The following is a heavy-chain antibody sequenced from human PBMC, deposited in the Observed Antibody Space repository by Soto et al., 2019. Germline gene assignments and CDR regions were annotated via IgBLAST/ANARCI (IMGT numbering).Heavy chain of an antibody. CDR1: GFTFGDYA. V-gene: IGHV3-49*03. Sequence: GGSLRLSCTASGFTFGDYAMSWFRQAPGKGLEWVGFIRSKAYGGTTEYAASVKGRFTISRDDSKSIAYLQMNSLKTEDTAVYYCTREVLRYFDWPLYAFDIWGQGTMVTVSS. D-gene: IGHD3-9*01. CDR3: TREVLRYFDWPLYAFDI. CDR2: IRSKAYGGTT. J-gene: IGHJ3*02.